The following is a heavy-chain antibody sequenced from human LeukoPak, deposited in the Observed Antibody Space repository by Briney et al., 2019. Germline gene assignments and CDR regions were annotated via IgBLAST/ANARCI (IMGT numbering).Heavy chain of an antibody. J-gene: IGHJ5*02. Sequence: PSETLSLTCAVSGGSISSSNWWNWVRQPPGKGLEWIGEIYHSGSTNYNPSLKSRVTISVDKSKNQFSLKLSSVTAADTAVYYCARVNLGYSSENRAYNWFGPWGQGTLVTVSS. V-gene: IGHV4-4*02. CDR3: ARVNLGYSSENRAYNWFGP. CDR2: IYHSGST. CDR1: GGSISSSNW. D-gene: IGHD6-25*01.